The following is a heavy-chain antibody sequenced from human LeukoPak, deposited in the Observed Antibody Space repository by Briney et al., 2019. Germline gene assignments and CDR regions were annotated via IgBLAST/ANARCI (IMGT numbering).Heavy chain of an antibody. V-gene: IGHV3-7*01. Sequence: PGGSLRLSCAASGFTFSSYWMSWVRQAPGKGLEWVANIKQDGSEKYYVDSVKGRFTISRDNAKNSLYLQMNSLRAEDTAVYYCAREYTDSYDLYYFDYWGQGTLVTVSS. CDR2: IKQDGSEK. CDR3: AREYTDSYDLYYFDY. J-gene: IGHJ4*02. CDR1: GFTFSSYW. D-gene: IGHD5-12*01.